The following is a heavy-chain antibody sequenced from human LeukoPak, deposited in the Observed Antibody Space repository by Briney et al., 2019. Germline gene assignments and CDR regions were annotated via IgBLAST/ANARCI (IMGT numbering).Heavy chain of an antibody. D-gene: IGHD3-10*01. CDR1: GYMFTSYD. CDR3: AKYKGGDYIDSGKRYYLDH. CDR2: MNPDSGKK. V-gene: IGHV1-8*01. J-gene: IGHJ4*02. Sequence: GASVKVSCKASGYMFTSYDINWVRQATGQGLEWMGWMNPDSGKKGQAQKFQGRITMTRSTSISTAYMELSSLGPEDTAVYYCAKYKGGDYIDSGKRYYLDHWGQGTPVTVSS.